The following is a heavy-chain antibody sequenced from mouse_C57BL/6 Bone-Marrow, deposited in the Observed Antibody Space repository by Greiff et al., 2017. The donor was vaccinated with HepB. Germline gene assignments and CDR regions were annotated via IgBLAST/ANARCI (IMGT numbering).Heavy chain of an antibody. CDR1: GYAFSSSW. V-gene: IGHV1-82*01. Sequence: QVQLQQSGPELVKPGASVKISCKASGYAFSSSWMNWVKQRPGKGLEWIGRIYPGDGDTNYTGNFKGKATLTADKSSSTAYMQLSSLTSEDSAVYFCAIYYEGDWGQGTTLTVSS. D-gene: IGHD2-4*01. CDR2: IYPGDGDT. CDR3: AIYYEGD. J-gene: IGHJ2*01.